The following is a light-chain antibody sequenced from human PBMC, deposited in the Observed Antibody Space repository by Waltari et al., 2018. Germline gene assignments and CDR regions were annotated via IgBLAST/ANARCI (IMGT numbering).Light chain of an antibody. J-gene: IGKJ3*01. V-gene: IGKV1-39*01. CDR1: QSISSY. CDR3: QQSYSTPLT. CDR2: AAS. Sequence: DIQMTQSPSSLSASVGDSVTITCRASQSISSYLNWYQQKPGKAPKLLIYAASSLQSGVPSRFSGSGSGTDFTLTISSLQPEDVATYYCQQSYSTPLTFGPGTKVDIK.